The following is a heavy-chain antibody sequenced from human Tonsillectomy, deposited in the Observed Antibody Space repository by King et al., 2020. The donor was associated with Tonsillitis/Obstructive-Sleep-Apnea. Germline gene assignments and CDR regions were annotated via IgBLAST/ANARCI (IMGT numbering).Heavy chain of an antibody. V-gene: IGHV4-59*01. CDR1: GGSISSYY. Sequence: QLQESGPGLVKPSETLSLTCTVSGGSISSYYWSWIRQPPGKGLEWIGYIYYSGSTNYNPSLKSRVTISVDTSKNQFSLKLSSVTAADTAVYYCARANSPHIVVALGSWGQGTLVTVSS. CDR3: ARANSPHIVVALGS. J-gene: IGHJ5*02. CDR2: IYYSGST. D-gene: IGHD2-21*01.